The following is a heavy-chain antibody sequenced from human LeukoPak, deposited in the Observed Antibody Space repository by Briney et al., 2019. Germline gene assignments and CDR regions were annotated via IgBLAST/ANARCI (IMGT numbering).Heavy chain of an antibody. CDR3: ANGRGDYERVTRFDY. CDR2: ISGSGVST. D-gene: IGHD4-17*01. Sequence: PGGSLRLSCAASGFTFSSSAMSWVRQAPGKGLEWVSGISGSGVSTYYADSVKGRFTISRDNSKNTLFPQVNSLRAEDTAIYYCANGRGDYERVTRFDYWGQGTLVTVSS. V-gene: IGHV3-23*01. CDR1: GFTFSSSA. J-gene: IGHJ4*02.